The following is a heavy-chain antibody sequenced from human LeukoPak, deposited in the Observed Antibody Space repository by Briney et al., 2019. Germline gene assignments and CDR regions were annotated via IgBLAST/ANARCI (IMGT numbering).Heavy chain of an antibody. D-gene: IGHD4-17*01. Sequence: SETLSLTCSVSGGSMSNNYWGWIRQPPGKGLEWIGYISYTGSTSYTPSLKSRVTIFLETPRNQFSLEVSSVIAADTAVYYCARLQSANHDNGYYTGGFYDMDVWGKGTTVTVSS. J-gene: IGHJ6*03. CDR1: GGSMSNNY. CDR3: ARLQSANHDNGYYTGGFYDMDV. CDR2: ISYTGST. V-gene: IGHV4-59*08.